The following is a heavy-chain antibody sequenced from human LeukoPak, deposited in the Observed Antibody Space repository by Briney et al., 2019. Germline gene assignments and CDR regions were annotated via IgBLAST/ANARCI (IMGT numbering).Heavy chain of an antibody. Sequence: SETLSLTCAVSGGSISSGGYSWSWIRQPPGKGLEWIGYIYHSGSTYYNPSLKSRVTISVDTSKNQFPLKLSSVTAADTAVYYCASTGQPYSSSWSTLDYWGQGTLVTVSS. D-gene: IGHD6-13*01. CDR1: GGSISSGGYS. J-gene: IGHJ4*02. V-gene: IGHV4-30-2*01. CDR3: ASTGQPYSSSWSTLDY. CDR2: IYHSGST.